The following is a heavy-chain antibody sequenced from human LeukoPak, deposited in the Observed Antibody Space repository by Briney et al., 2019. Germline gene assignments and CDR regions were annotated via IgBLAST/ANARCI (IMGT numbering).Heavy chain of an antibody. CDR1: GGSLSSSNYY. V-gene: IGHV4-39*01. J-gene: IGHJ6*03. Sequence: PSETLSLTCTASGGSLSSSNYYWGWIRQPPGKGLEWIGSIYYSGSTSYNPSLNSRVTISVVTSKNQFSLQLSSVTAADTAVYYCARSYCGSTGCSHYYYYYYMDVWGKGTTVTVSS. D-gene: IGHD2-2*01. CDR3: ARSYCGSTGCSHYYYYYYMDV. CDR2: IYYSGST.